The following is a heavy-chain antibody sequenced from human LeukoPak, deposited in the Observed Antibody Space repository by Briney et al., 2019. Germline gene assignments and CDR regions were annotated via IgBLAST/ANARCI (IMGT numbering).Heavy chain of an antibody. CDR3: AKDSFRQQLVPDY. CDR1: GFTFDDYA. D-gene: IGHD6-13*01. Sequence: GRSLGLSCAASGFTFDDYAMHWVRQAPGKGLEWVSGISWNSGSIGYADSVKGRFTISRDNAKNSLYLQMNSLRAEDTALYYCAKDSFRQQLVPDYWGQGTLVTVSS. V-gene: IGHV3-9*01. J-gene: IGHJ4*02. CDR2: ISWNSGSI.